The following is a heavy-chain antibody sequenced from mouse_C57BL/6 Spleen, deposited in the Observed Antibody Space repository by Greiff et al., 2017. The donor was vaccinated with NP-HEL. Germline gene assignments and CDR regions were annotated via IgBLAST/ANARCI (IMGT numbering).Heavy chain of an antibody. J-gene: IGHJ3*01. Sequence: VQLQQSGAELAKPGASVKLSCKASGYTFTSYWMHWVKQRPGQGLEWIGYINPSSGYTKYTQKFKDKATLTADKSSSTAYMQLSSLTSEDSAVYYCARSTYFTTVVTAFADWGQGTLVTVAA. CDR2: INPSSGYT. V-gene: IGHV1-7*01. D-gene: IGHD1-1*01. CDR1: GYTFTSYW. CDR3: ARSTYFTTVVTAFAD.